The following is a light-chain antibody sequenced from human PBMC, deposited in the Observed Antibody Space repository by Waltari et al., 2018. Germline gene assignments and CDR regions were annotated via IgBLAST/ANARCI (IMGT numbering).Light chain of an antibody. CDR2: GVS. CDR1: SSDVGAYDY. Sequence: QSALTQPASVSGSPGQSITISCTGSSSDVGAYDYVSWYQHHPDKAPKLVVYGVSNRPAGGSDRFSGSRSGKTASLTISGVQAEDEADYYCSSYTGSSTLVIFGGGTKLTVL. CDR3: SSYTGSSTLVI. V-gene: IGLV2-14*01. J-gene: IGLJ2*01.